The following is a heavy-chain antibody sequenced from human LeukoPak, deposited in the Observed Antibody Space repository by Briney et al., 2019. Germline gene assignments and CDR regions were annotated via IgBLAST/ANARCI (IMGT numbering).Heavy chain of an antibody. V-gene: IGHV4-4*07. J-gene: IGHJ4*02. CDR3: ARDILATSIAAPYY. Sequence: SETLSLTCTVSGGSISSYYWSWIRQPAGKGLEWIGRIYTSGSTNYNPSLKSRVTMSVDTSKNQFSLRLSSVNAADTAVYCARDILATSIAAPYYWGQGTLVTVSS. CDR1: GGSISSYY. D-gene: IGHD6-13*01. CDR2: IYTSGST.